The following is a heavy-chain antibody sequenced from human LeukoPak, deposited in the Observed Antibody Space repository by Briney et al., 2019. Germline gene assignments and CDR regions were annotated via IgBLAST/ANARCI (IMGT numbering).Heavy chain of an antibody. J-gene: IGHJ4*02. D-gene: IGHD5-12*01. CDR2: INPAGMET. V-gene: IGHV3-7*01. CDR1: GFSFTAYW. Sequence: GGSLRLSCAASGFSFTAYWMAWVRQAPGTGLEWLANINPAGMETFHVYPVKGRFSISRDHAKNLVYLQMNSLRAEDTAVYYCATFGLVAALDLWGQGTLVTVSS. CDR3: ATFGLVAALDL.